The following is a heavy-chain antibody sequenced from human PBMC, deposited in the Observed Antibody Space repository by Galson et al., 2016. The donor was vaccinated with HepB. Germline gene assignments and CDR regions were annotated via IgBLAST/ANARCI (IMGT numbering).Heavy chain of an antibody. J-gene: IGHJ4*02. V-gene: IGHV1-18*01. D-gene: IGHD1-26*01. CDR2: ISPHSGNT. CDR1: GYTFINFG. CDR3: ARGGRDYPGSYYPPFDN. Sequence: SVKVSCKASGYTFINFGLSWVRQAPGQGLEWMGWISPHSGNTNYAQKFQGRVTMTTDTGTSTAYMDLRSLRSDDTAVYFCARGGRDYPGSYYPPFDNWGQGTLVTVSS.